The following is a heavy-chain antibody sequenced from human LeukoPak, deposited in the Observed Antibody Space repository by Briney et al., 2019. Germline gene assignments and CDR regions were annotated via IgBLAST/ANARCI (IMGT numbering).Heavy chain of an antibody. CDR3: ARDWGFCSGGSCYLGYYYMDV. Sequence: ASVKVSCKASGYTFTSYYMHWVRQAPGQGLEWMGLINPTGGSTGYAQKFQGRVTMTRDMSTSTDYMELSSLRSEDTAVYYCARDWGFCSGGSCYLGYYYMDVWGKGTTVTVSS. CDR2: INPTGGST. V-gene: IGHV1-46*01. CDR1: GYTFTSYY. J-gene: IGHJ6*03. D-gene: IGHD2-15*01.